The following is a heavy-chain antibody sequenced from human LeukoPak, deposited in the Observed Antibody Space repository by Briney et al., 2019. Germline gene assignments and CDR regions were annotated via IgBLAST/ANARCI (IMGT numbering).Heavy chain of an antibody. CDR1: GYTFTGYY. D-gene: IGHD3-10*01. CDR3: ASGIHKPYYYGSGTPVGWFDP. V-gene: IGHV1-2*02. J-gene: IGHJ5*02. CDR2: INPNSGGT. Sequence: GASVKVSCKASGYTFTGYYMHWVRQAPGQGLEWMGWINPNSGGTNYAQKFQGRVTMTRDAPISTAYMELSRLRSDDPAVYSCASGIHKPYYYGSGTPVGWFDPWGKGTLVTVSS.